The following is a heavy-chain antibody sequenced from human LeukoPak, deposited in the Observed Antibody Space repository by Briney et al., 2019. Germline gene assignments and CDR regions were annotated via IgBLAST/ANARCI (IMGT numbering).Heavy chain of an antibody. Sequence: GGSLRLSCAASGFSFSKYWMHWVRQTPGEGLVWVSRIKEDGTYTSYADSVKGRFTISRDNPMNTLFLQMDSLRVEDTAVYYCARTQGRFFGSGSYKGFESWGQGTLVTVSS. J-gene: IGHJ4*02. CDR1: GFSFSKYW. CDR3: ARTQGRFFGSGSYKGFES. D-gene: IGHD3-10*01. CDR2: IKEDGTYT. V-gene: IGHV3-74*01.